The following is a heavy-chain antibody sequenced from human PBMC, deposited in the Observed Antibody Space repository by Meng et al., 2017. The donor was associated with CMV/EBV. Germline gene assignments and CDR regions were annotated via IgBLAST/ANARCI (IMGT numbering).Heavy chain of an antibody. CDR2: IYYSGST. CDR3: ARTNSQWELLRNPTIGAFDI. CDR1: GGSISSSSYY. D-gene: IGHD1-26*01. V-gene: IGHV4-39*07. J-gene: IGHJ3*02. Sequence: GSLRLSCTVSGGSISSSSYYWGGIRQPPGKGLEWIGSIYYSGSTYYNPSLKSRVTISVDTSKNQFSLKLSSVTAADTAVYYCARTNSQWELLRNPTIGAFDIWGQGTMVTVSS.